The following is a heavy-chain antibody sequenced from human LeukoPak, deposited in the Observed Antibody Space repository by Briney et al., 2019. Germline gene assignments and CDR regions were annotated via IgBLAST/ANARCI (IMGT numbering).Heavy chain of an antibody. Sequence: SETLSLTCAVYGGSFSGYYWSWIRQPPGKGLEWIGEINHSGSTNYNPSLKSRVTISVDTSKNQFSLKLSSVTAADTAVYYCARCGSSPYYYYYMDVWGKGTTVTVSS. J-gene: IGHJ6*03. CDR1: GGSFSGYY. CDR2: INHSGST. CDR3: ARCGSSPYYYYYMDV. V-gene: IGHV4-34*01.